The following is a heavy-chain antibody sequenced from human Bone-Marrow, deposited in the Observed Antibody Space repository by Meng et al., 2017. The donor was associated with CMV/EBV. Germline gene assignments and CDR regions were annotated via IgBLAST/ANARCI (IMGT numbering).Heavy chain of an antibody. CDR1: GYTFTSYY. CDR3: AREYYDFWSGYSGGWFDP. J-gene: IGHJ5*02. V-gene: IGHV1-46*01. D-gene: IGHD3-3*01. CDR2: INPSGGST. Sequence: ASVKVSCKASGYTFTSYYMHWVRQAPGQGLEWMGIINPSGGSTSYAQKFQGRVTMTRDTSTSTVYMELSSLRPEDTAVYYCAREYYDFWSGYSGGWFDPWGQGTRVTVSS.